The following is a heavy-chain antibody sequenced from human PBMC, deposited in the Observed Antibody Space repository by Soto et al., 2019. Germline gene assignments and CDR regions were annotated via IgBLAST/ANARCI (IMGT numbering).Heavy chain of an antibody. CDR2: IYWDDDK. CDR3: ARQGGYCSGGSCYSRWFDP. Sequence: QITLKESGPTLVKPTQTLTLTCTFSGFSLSTSGVGVGWIRQPPGKALEWLALIYWDDDKRYSPSLKSRLTTTKDPSKNQVVLTLTNMDPVDTATYYCARQGGYCSGGSCYSRWFDPWGQGTLVTVSS. D-gene: IGHD2-15*01. CDR1: GFSLSTSGVG. V-gene: IGHV2-5*02. J-gene: IGHJ5*02.